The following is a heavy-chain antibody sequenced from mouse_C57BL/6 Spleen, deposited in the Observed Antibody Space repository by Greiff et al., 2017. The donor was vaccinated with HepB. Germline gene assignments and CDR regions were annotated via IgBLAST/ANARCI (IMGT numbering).Heavy chain of an antibody. V-gene: IGHV1-82*01. J-gene: IGHJ2*01. Sequence: VQGVESGPELVKPGASVKISCKASGYAFSSSWMNWVKQRPGKGLEWIGRIYPGDGDTNYNGKFKGKATLTADKSSSTAYMQLSSLTSEDSAVYFCAREAYYSKNFDYWGQGTTLTVSS. CDR2: IYPGDGDT. D-gene: IGHD2-5*01. CDR1: GYAFSSSW. CDR3: AREAYYSKNFDY.